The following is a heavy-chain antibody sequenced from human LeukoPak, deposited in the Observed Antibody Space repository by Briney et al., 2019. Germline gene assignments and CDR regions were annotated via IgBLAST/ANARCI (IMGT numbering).Heavy chain of an antibody. J-gene: IGHJ4*02. CDR1: GFTFSSYG. Sequence: PGGSLRLSCAASGFTFSSYGTTWVRQAPGKGLEWVSGISGSGGSTYYEDSVKGRFTISRDNSKNTLYLQMNSLRAEDTAVYYCARNSGGTCYSHLDYWGQETLVTVSS. CDR2: ISGSGGST. CDR3: ARNSGGTCYSHLDY. V-gene: IGHV3-23*01. D-gene: IGHD2-15*01.